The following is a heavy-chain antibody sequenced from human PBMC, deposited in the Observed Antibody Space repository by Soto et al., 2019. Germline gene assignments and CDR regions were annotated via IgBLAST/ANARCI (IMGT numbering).Heavy chain of an antibody. D-gene: IGHD6-13*01. CDR3: ATWDSSSWTLGGMDV. CDR1: GYTFTSYG. V-gene: IGHV1-18*01. Sequence: QVQLVQSGAEVKKPGASVKVSCKASGYTFTSYGISWVRQAPGQGLEGMGWISAYNGNTNYAQKLKGRVTMTTDTSKSTAYMERRSLRSDDTAVYYCATWDSSSWTLGGMDVWGQGTTVTVSS. J-gene: IGHJ6*02. CDR2: ISAYNGNT.